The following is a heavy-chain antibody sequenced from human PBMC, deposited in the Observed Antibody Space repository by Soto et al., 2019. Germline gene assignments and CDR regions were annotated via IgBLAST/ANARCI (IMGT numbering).Heavy chain of an antibody. D-gene: IGHD6-19*01. V-gene: IGHV1-24*01. J-gene: IGHJ6*02. Sequence: ASVKVSCKVSGYTLTGLSMHWVRQAPGKGLEWMGGFDPEDGETIYAQKFQGRVTMTEDTSTDTAYMELSSLRSEDTAVYYCATAGGWYTKIYYYYGMDVWGQGTTVTVSS. CDR1: GYTLTGLS. CDR3: ATAGGWYTKIYYYYGMDV. CDR2: FDPEDGET.